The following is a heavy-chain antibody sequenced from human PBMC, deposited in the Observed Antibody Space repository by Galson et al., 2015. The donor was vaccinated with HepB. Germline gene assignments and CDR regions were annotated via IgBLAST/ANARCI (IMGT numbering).Heavy chain of an antibody. CDR3: ARAYGDYEGYFDY. CDR2: IYSGGST. V-gene: IGHV3-66*01. CDR1: GFTVSSNY. D-gene: IGHD4-17*01. Sequence: SLRLSCAASGFTVSSNYMSWVRQAPGKGLEWVSVIYSGGSTYYADSVKGRFTISRDNSKNTLYLQMNSLRAEDTAVYYCARAYGDYEGYFDYWGQGTLVTVSS. J-gene: IGHJ4*02.